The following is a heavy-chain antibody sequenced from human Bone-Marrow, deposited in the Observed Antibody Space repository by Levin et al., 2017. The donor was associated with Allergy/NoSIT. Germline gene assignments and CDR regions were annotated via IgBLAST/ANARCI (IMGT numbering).Heavy chain of an antibody. CDR2: INPNSGEA. CDR1: GYPFYAYF. Sequence: PLASVKVSCKASGYPFYAYFVHWVRQAPGQGLEWMGWINPNSGEASFAQKFQGRVTLTKDTSISTVYMELSSLRSEDTAVYYCARYYYGSARPYWFDPWGQGTLVTVSS. V-gene: IGHV1-2*02. D-gene: IGHD3-10*01. J-gene: IGHJ5*02. CDR3: ARYYYGSARPYWFDP.